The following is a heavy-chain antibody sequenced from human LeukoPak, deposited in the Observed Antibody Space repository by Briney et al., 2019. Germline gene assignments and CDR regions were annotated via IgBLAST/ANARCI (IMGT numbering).Heavy chain of an antibody. Sequence: GASVKVSCKASGYTFTSYAMHWVRQAPGQRLEWMGWINACNGNTKYSQKFQGRVTITRDTSASTAYMELSSLRSEDTAVYYWASRGYSSSWSWGAFDIWGQGTMVTVSS. D-gene: IGHD6-13*01. J-gene: IGHJ3*02. CDR2: INACNGNT. CDR3: ASRGYSSSWSWGAFDI. CDR1: GYTFTSYA. V-gene: IGHV1-3*01.